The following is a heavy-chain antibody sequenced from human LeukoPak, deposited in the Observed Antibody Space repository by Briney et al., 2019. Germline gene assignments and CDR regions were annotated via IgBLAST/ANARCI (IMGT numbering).Heavy chain of an antibody. CDR1: GGSISSTNYY. Sequence: SETLSLTCTVSGGSISSTNYYWGWIRQPPGKGLEWIGSIYYSGSTNYNPSLKSRVTISVDTSKNHFSLKLSSLTAADTAVYYCARSVTVTATIWFDPWGQGTLVTVSS. CDR2: IYYSGST. CDR3: ARSVTVTATIWFDP. D-gene: IGHD2-21*02. V-gene: IGHV4-39*07. J-gene: IGHJ5*02.